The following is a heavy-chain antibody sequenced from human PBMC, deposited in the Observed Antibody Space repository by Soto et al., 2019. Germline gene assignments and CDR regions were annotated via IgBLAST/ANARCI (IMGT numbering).Heavy chain of an antibody. V-gene: IGHV3-48*01. CDR1: GLIFSTYS. J-gene: IGHJ4*02. D-gene: IGHD3-22*01. Sequence: GGPMRLSCTAAGLIFSTYSMHWVRKGTGKGLEWVSYISSSSTIFYTDSVKGRFTVSRDNAKNSLYLQMNSLRAEDTAVYFCARATYFYDSIGPPGFWGKGTLVPVSS. CDR2: ISSSSTI. CDR3: ARATYFYDSIGPPGF.